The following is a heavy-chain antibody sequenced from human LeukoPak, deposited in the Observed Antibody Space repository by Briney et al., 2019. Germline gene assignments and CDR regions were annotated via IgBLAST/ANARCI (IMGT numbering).Heavy chain of an antibody. Sequence: PSETLSLTCTVSGGSISSGSYYWSWIRQPAGKGLEWIGRIYTSGSTNYDPSLKSRVTISVDTSKNQFSLKLSSVTAADTAVYYCARALGATPDFDYWGQGTLVTVSS. CDR2: IYTSGST. J-gene: IGHJ4*02. V-gene: IGHV4-61*02. CDR1: GGSISSGSYY. D-gene: IGHD5-12*01. CDR3: ARALGATPDFDY.